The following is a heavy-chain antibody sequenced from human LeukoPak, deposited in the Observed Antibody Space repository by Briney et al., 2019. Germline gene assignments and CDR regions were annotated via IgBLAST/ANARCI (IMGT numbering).Heavy chain of an antibody. CDR1: GFTFSSYS. CDR3: AREKSSGSNYYFDY. V-gene: IGHV3-21*01. D-gene: IGHD3-10*01. J-gene: IGHJ4*02. Sequence: GGSLRLSCAASGFTFSSYSMNWVRQAPGKGLEWVSSISSSSSYIYYADSVKGRFTISRDNAKNSLYLQMNSLRAEDTAVYYCAREKSSGSNYYFDYWGQGTLVTVSS. CDR2: ISSSSSYI.